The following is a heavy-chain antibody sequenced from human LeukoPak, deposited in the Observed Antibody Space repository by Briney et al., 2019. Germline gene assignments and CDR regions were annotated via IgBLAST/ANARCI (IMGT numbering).Heavy chain of an antibody. CDR3: ARGRDYFAY. J-gene: IGHJ4*02. CDR2: IYSGGST. Sequence: GGSLSSPCEALGLPARSNSMTWFGKVQGKGLEWVSVIYSGGSTYYADSMKGRFTISIDNAKNTLYLQMNSLRAEDTAVYYCARGRDYFAYWGQGTLVTVSS. V-gene: IGHV3-66*01. CDR1: GLPARSNS.